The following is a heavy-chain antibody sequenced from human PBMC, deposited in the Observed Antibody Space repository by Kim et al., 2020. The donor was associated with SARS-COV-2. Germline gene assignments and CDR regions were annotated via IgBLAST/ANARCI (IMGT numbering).Heavy chain of an antibody. D-gene: IGHD4-4*01. J-gene: IGHJ4*02. V-gene: IGHV1-18*01. CDR3: AGVFGPVTTDYFDY. CDR1: GYTFTSYG. CDR2: ISAYNGNT. Sequence: ASVKVSCKASGYTFTSYGISWVRQAPGQWLEWMGWISAYNGNTNYAQKLQGRVTMTTDTSTSTAYMELRSLRSDDTAVYYCAGVFGPVTTDYFDYWGQGTRVAVTS.